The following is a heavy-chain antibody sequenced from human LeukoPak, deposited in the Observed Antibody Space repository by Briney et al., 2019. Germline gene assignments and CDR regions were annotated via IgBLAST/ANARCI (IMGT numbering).Heavy chain of an antibody. J-gene: IGHJ5*02. CDR1: GYTFTSYY. D-gene: IGHD1-26*01. CDR3: ARDNSVGDTAWWFDP. V-gene: IGHV1-46*01. CDR2: INPSGGST. Sequence: AASVKVSCKASGYTFTSYYMHWVRQAPGQGLEWMGIINPSGGSTSYAQKFQGRVTMTRDMSTSTDYMELSSLRSEDTAVYYCARDNSVGDTAWWFDPWGQGTLVTVSS.